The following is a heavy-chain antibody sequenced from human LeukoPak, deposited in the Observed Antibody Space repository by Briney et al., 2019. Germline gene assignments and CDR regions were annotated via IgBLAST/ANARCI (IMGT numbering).Heavy chain of an antibody. CDR3: ARSEGYSSSSNWFDP. V-gene: IGHV3-48*03. J-gene: IGHJ5*02. CDR2: ISSSGSTI. CDR1: GFTFSSYE. D-gene: IGHD6-13*01. Sequence: GGSLRLSCAASGFTFSSYEMNWVRQAPGKGLEWVSYISSSGSTIYYADSVKGRFTISRDNAKNSLYPQMNSLRAEDTAVCYCARSEGYSSSSNWFDPWGQGTLVTVSS.